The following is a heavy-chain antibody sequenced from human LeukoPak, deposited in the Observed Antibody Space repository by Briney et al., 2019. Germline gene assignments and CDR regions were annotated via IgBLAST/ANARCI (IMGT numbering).Heavy chain of an antibody. Sequence: ASVKVSCKASGYTFTSYYMHWVRQAPGQGLEWIGIINPSGGSTSYAQKFQGRVTMTRDTSTSTVYMELSSLRSEDTAVYYCEREYCSGGSCSLSWFDPWGQGTLVTVSS. J-gene: IGHJ5*02. CDR2: INPSGGST. V-gene: IGHV1-46*01. CDR1: GYTFTSYY. CDR3: EREYCSGGSCSLSWFDP. D-gene: IGHD2-15*01.